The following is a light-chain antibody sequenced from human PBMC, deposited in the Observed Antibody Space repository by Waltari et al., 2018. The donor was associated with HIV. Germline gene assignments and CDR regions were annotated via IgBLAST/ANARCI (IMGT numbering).Light chain of an antibody. Sequence: EIVMTQSPATLSVSPGERATLSCRASPSVSRSLAWYQQKPGQAPRLLIHGASTRATGIPARFSGSGSGTEFTLTISSLQSEDFAVYYCQQYYNWPLAFGGGTKVEIK. J-gene: IGKJ4*01. CDR3: QQYYNWPLA. V-gene: IGKV3-15*01. CDR2: GAS. CDR1: PSVSRS.